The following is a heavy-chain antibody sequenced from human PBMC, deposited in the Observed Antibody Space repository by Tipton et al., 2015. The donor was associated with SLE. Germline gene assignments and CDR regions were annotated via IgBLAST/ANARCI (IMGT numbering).Heavy chain of an antibody. CDR2: INHSGST. V-gene: IGHV4-34*01. CDR1: GGSFSGYY. CDR3: ARGAGTYDI. J-gene: IGHJ3*02. D-gene: IGHD6-19*01. Sequence: TLSLTCAVYGGSFSGYYWNWIRQPPGKGLEWIGEINHSGSTNYNPSLKSRVTISVDTSKNQFSLKLSSVTAADTAVYYCARGAGTYDIWGQGTMVTVSS.